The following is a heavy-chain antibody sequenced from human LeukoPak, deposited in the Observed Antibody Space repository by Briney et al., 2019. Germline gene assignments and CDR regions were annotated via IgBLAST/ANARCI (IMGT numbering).Heavy chain of an antibody. CDR3: AKDPYYGSGSYRGPFDY. Sequence: GGSLRLSCAASGFTFSSYAMSWVRQAPGKGLEWVSAISGSGGSTYYADSVKGRFTISRDNSKNTLCLQMNSLRAEDTAVYYCAKDPYYGSGSYRGPFDYWGQGTLVTVSS. CDR1: GFTFSSYA. J-gene: IGHJ4*02. CDR2: ISGSGGST. D-gene: IGHD3-10*01. V-gene: IGHV3-23*01.